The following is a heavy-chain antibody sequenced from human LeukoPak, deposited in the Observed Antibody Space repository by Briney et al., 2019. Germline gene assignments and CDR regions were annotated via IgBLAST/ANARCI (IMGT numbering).Heavy chain of an antibody. CDR1: GFTYSSYS. CDR2: ISSSSSYI. CDR3: ARDLTIAAAGYDY. J-gene: IGHJ4*02. D-gene: IGHD6-13*01. Sequence: PGGSLRLSCAASGFTYSSYSMNWVRQAPGKELEWVSSISSSSSYIYYADSVKGRFTISRDNAKNSLYLQMNSLRAEDTAVYYCARDLTIAAAGYDYWGQGTLVTVSS. V-gene: IGHV3-21*01.